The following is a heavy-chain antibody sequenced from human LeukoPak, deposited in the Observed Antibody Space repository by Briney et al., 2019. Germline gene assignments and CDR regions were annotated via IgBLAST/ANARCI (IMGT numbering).Heavy chain of an antibody. J-gene: IGHJ4*02. V-gene: IGHV4-34*01. CDR3: ARGPDIVATITAFFDY. Sequence: SETLSLTCAVYGGSFSGYYWSWIRKPPGKGLEWIGEINHSGSTNYNPSLKSRVTISVDTSKNQFSLKLSSVTAADTAVYYCARGPDIVATITAFFDYWGQGTLVTVSS. CDR1: GGSFSGYY. D-gene: IGHD5-12*01. CDR2: INHSGST.